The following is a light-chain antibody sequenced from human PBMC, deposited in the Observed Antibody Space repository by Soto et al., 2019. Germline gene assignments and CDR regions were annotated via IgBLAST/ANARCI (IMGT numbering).Light chain of an antibody. CDR2: DVS. V-gene: IGKV1-5*01. CDR1: QSITTW. CDR3: QHYNTYPWT. Sequence: DIQMTQSPSTVSAYVGDSVTITCRASQSITTWLAWYQQRPGKAPKLLVYDVSSLQSGVPSRFSGSGSGTEFTLTISSLQPDDFATYYCQHYNTYPWTFGQGTKVDIK. J-gene: IGKJ1*01.